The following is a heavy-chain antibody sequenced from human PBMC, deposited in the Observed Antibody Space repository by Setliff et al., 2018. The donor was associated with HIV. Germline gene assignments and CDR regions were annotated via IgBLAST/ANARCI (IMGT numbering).Heavy chain of an antibody. V-gene: IGHV3-66*02. Sequence: GGSLRLSCAASGFSVSNYYMAWVRQAPGKGLEWVSTIYSDGTTYHADSVKGRFTISRDNSKNTLYLQMNSLRAEDTAVYYCARAGGEEIYDSSGLCDYWGQGTLVTVSS. D-gene: IGHD3-22*01. CDR2: IYSDGTT. CDR3: ARAGGEEIYDSSGLCDY. CDR1: GFSVSNYY. J-gene: IGHJ4*02.